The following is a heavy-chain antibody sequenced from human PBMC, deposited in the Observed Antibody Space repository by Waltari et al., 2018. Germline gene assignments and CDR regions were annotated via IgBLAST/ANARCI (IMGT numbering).Heavy chain of an antibody. CDR1: GYSISSGYY. Sequence: QVQLQESGPGLVKPSETLSLTCAVSGYSISSGYYWGWIRQPPGKGLEWIGSIYHSGGTYYDPSLKNRVTISVDTSKNQFSLKLSSVTAADTAVYYCARDGGFGRSGWPPGEYWGQGTLVTVSS. D-gene: IGHD6-19*01. J-gene: IGHJ4*02. CDR3: ARDGGFGRSGWPPGEY. CDR2: IYHSGGT. V-gene: IGHV4-38-2*02.